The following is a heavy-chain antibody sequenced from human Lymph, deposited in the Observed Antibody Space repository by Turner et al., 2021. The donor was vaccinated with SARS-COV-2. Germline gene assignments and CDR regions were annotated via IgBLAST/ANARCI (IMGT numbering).Heavy chain of an antibody. CDR2: ISYDGSNK. CDR1: GFTFSTYA. J-gene: IGHJ4*02. CDR3: ARPKSGSYWSHFDY. V-gene: IGHV3-30-3*01. D-gene: IGHD1-26*01. Sequence: QVQLVESGGGVVQPGRSLRLSCAASGFTFSTYAKYWVRQAPGKGLEWVAVISYDGSNKYYADSVKGRFTISRDNSKNTLFLQVNSLRAEDTAVYYCARPKSGSYWSHFDYWGQGTLVTVSS.